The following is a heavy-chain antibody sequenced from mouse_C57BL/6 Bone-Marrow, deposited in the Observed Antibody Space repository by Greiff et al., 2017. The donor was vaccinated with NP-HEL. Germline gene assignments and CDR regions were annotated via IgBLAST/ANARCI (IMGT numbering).Heavy chain of an antibody. V-gene: IGHV1-50*01. J-gene: IGHJ3*01. Sequence: QVQLKQPGAELVKPGASVKLSCKASGYTFTSYWMQWVKQRPGQGLEWIGEIDPSDSYTNYNQKFKGKATLTVDTSSSTAYMQLSSLTSEDSAVYYCARSGRPGFAYWGQGTLVTVSA. CDR3: ARSGRPGFAY. D-gene: IGHD3-1*01. CDR2: IDPSDSYT. CDR1: GYTFTSYW.